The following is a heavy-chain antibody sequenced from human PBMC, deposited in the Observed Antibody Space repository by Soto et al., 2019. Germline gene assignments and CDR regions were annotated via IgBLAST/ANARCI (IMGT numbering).Heavy chain of an antibody. CDR2: ISYDGSNK. D-gene: IGHD3-10*02. Sequence: GGSLRLSCAASGFTFSSYAMHWVRQAPGKGLEWVAVISYDGSNKYYADSVKGRFTISRDNSKNTLYLQMNSLRAEDTAVYYCARAYVRGVDYWGQGTLVT. CDR3: ARAYVRGVDY. J-gene: IGHJ4*02. V-gene: IGHV3-30-3*01. CDR1: GFTFSSYA.